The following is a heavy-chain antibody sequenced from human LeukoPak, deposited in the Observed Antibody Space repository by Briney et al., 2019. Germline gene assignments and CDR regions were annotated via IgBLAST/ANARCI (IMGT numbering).Heavy chain of an antibody. CDR3: ARNTVTTNFDY. D-gene: IGHD4-17*01. J-gene: IGHJ4*02. Sequence: SETLSLTCTVSGYSISSDYYWGWIRQPPGKGLEWIGNIFHNGNTYYNPSLKSRVTISVDTSKNQFSLKLSSVTAADTAVYYCARNTVTTNFDYWGQGTLVTVSS. CDR2: IFHNGNT. CDR1: GYSISSDYY. V-gene: IGHV4-38-2*02.